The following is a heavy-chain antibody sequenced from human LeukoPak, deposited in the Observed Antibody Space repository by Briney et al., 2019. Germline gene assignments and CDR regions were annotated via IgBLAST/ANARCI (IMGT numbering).Heavy chain of an antibody. J-gene: IGHJ3*02. Sequence: SETLSLTCTVSGGSISSYYWSWIRQPPGKGLEWIGYIYYSGSTNYNPSLKSRVTISVDTSKNQFSLKLSSVTAADTAVYYCASRRDGYNYGGVWAFDIWGQGTMVTVSS. CDR1: GGSISSYY. V-gene: IGHV4-59*01. CDR2: IYYSGST. D-gene: IGHD5-24*01. CDR3: ASRRDGYNYGGVWAFDI.